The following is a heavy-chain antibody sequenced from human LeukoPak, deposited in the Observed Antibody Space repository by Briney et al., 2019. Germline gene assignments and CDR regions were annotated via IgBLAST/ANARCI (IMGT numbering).Heavy chain of an antibody. D-gene: IGHD6-25*01. CDR3: ARGLAATTTNWFDP. J-gene: IGHJ5*02. V-gene: IGHV1-2*02. CDR1: GYTFTGYY. Sequence: GASVKVSYKASGYTFTGYYMHWVRQAPGQGLEWMGWINPNSGGTNYAQKFQGRVTMTRDTSISTAYMELSRLRSDDTAVYYCARGLAATTTNWFDPWGQGTLVTVSS. CDR2: INPNSGGT.